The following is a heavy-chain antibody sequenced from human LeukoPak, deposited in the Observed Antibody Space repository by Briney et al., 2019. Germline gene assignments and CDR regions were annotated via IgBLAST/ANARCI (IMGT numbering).Heavy chain of an antibody. D-gene: IGHD1/OR15-1a*01. V-gene: IGHV3-48*04. CDR1: GFTFSSYS. CDR3: ARSHWEQNNWFDP. J-gene: IGHJ5*02. Sequence: PGGSLRLSCAASGFTFSSYSMNWVRQAPGKGLEWVSYISSSSSTIYYADSVKGRFTISRDNAKNSLYLQMNSLRAEDTAVYYCARSHWEQNNWFDPWGQGTLVTVSS. CDR2: ISSSSSTI.